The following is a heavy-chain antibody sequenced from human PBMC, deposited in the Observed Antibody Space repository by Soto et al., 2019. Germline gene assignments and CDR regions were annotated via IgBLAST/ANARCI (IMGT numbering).Heavy chain of an antibody. Sequence: QVQLVESGGGVVQPGRSLRLSCAASGFTFSSYGMHWVRQAPGKGLEWVAVISYDGSNKYYADSVKGRFTISRDNSKNTLYLRMTSLRAEDTAVYYCAKVGSGWYLNYYGMDVWGQGTTVAVSS. D-gene: IGHD6-19*01. CDR1: GFTFSSYG. CDR2: ISYDGSNK. V-gene: IGHV3-30*18. J-gene: IGHJ6*02. CDR3: AKVGSGWYLNYYGMDV.